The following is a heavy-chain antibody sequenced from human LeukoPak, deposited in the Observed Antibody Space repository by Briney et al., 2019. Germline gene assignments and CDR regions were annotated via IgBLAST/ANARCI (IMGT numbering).Heavy chain of an antibody. CDR2: IRYDGSNE. Sequence: GGSLRLSCAASGFTFSSYGMHWVRQAPGKGLEWVAFIRYDGSNEYYADSVKGRFTISRDNSKNTLYLQMNSLRAEDTAVYYCAKEPRVGATTRFYFDYWGQGTLVTVSS. CDR3: AKEPRVGATTRFYFDY. CDR1: GFTFSSYG. J-gene: IGHJ4*02. D-gene: IGHD1-26*01. V-gene: IGHV3-30*02.